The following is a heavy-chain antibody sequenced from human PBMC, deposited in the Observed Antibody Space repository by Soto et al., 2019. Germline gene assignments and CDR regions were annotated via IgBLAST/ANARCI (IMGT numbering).Heavy chain of an antibody. D-gene: IGHD3-10*01. CDR2: INHSGST. V-gene: IGHV4-34*01. J-gene: IGHJ5*02. Sequence: SETLSLTCAVYGGSFSGYYWSWIRQPPGKGLEWIGEINHSGSTNYNPSLKSRVTISVDTSKNQFSLKLSSVTAADTAVYYCARGTHVLPLFEPHTPNGFDLSGQGTLVTVS. CDR3: ARGTHVLPLFEPHTPNGFDL. CDR1: GGSFSGYY.